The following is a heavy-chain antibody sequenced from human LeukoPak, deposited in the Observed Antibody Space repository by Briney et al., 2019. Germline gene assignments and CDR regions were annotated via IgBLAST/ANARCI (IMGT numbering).Heavy chain of an antibody. CDR1: GFTFSSYS. CDR3: ARDSDGDPSLMSY. Sequence: PGGSLRLSCAASGFTFSSYSMNWVRQAPGKGLEWVAFIRNDGHDPHYADSVKGRFTISRDTSKNTLFLQMNSLRAEDTAVYYCARDSDGDPSLMSYWGQGTLVTVSS. J-gene: IGHJ4*02. D-gene: IGHD4-17*01. CDR2: IRNDGHDP. V-gene: IGHV3-30*02.